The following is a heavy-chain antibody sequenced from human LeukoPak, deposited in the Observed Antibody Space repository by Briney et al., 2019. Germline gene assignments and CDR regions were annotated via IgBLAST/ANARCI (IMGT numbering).Heavy chain of an antibody. V-gene: IGHV3-74*01. CDR1: GFTFSSYG. J-gene: IGHJ5*01. CDR2: IKGDGSHT. D-gene: IGHD3-9*01. Sequence: GGSLRLSCAASGFTFSSYGMHWVRQAPGKGLVWVSRIKGDGSHTIYADSVKGRFTISRDNAKNTLYLQMMSLRAEDTAVYYCVRDWDHFDFDSWGQGTLVTVSS. CDR3: VRDWDHFDFDS.